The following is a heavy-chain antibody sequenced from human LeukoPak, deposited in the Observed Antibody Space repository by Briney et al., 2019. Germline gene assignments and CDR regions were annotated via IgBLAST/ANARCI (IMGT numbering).Heavy chain of an antibody. V-gene: IGHV1-18*01. D-gene: IGHD6-13*01. Sequence: GASVKVSCKPSGYSFTSHGITWVRQAPGQGLEWLGWISTYKGDTNYAQKVQGRLTMTTDTSTGTAYMELRSLRSDDTAVYYCARQGRQPLVGGLYYYFSMDVWGQGTAVTVSS. CDR2: ISTYKGDT. CDR3: ARQGRQPLVGGLYYYFSMDV. J-gene: IGHJ6*02. CDR1: GYSFTSHG.